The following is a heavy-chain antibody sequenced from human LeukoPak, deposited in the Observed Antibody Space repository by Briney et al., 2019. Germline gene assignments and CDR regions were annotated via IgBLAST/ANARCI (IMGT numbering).Heavy chain of an antibody. D-gene: IGHD3-9*01. Sequence: PGGSLRLSCAASGFTFSTYWMSWVRQAPGKGLEWVANIKQDGSEKYYVDSVKGRFTISRDNAKNSLYLQMNSLRAEDTAVYYCARGHYDILTGIDYWGQGTLVTVSS. J-gene: IGHJ4*02. V-gene: IGHV3-7*05. CDR3: ARGHYDILTGIDY. CDR2: IKQDGSEK. CDR1: GFTFSTYW.